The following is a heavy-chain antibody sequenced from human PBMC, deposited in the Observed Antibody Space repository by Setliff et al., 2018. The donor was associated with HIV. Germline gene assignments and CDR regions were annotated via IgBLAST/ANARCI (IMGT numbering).Heavy chain of an antibody. CDR2: LGCCGVAG. Sequence: PGGSLRLSCVTSGFIFSRHAMSWVRQAPGKGLEWVSGLGCCGVAGDYADSVKGRFIISGDDSKNTLYLQMNSLRVEDSALYYCANNDWGASGGYWGQGTLVTGSS. V-gene: IGHV3-23*01. D-gene: IGHD3-16*01. CDR3: ANNDWGASGGY. CDR1: GFIFSRHA. J-gene: IGHJ4*02.